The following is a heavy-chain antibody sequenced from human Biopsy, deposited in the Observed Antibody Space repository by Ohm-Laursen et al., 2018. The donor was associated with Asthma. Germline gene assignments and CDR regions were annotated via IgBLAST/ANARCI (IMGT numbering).Heavy chain of an antibody. CDR3: ARVVGGYCSSTSCYGGYYYGMDV. CDR2: IYYSGST. CDR1: GGSISSDDYY. D-gene: IGHD2-2*01. J-gene: IGHJ6*02. V-gene: IGHV4-30-4*01. Sequence: TLSLTCTVSGGSISSDDYYWSWIRQAPGKGLEWIGYIYYSGSTYYNPSLKSRVTISVDTSKNQFSLKLSSVTAADTAVYYCARVVGGYCSSTSCYGGYYYGMDVWGQGATVTVSS.